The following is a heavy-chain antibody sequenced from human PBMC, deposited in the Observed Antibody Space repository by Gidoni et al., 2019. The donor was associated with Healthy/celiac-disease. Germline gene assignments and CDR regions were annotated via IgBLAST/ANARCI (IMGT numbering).Heavy chain of an antibody. J-gene: IGHJ4*02. D-gene: IGHD3-10*01. V-gene: IGHV3-21*01. CDR3: ARGSPYYYGSGSYSGY. CDR2: ISSSSSYI. CDR1: GFTFSRYS. Sequence: EVQLVESGGGLVKPGGSLRLSCAASGFTFSRYSMNWVRQAPGKGLEWVSSISSSSSYIYYADSVKGRFTISRDNAKNSLYLQMNSLRAEDTAVYYCARGSPYYYGSGSYSGYWGQGTLVTVSS.